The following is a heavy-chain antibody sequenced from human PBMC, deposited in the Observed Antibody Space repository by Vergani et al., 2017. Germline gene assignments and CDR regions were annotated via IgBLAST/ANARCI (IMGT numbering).Heavy chain of an antibody. V-gene: IGHV4-34*01. J-gene: IGHJ5*02. CDR3: ARGRDRRVYCSSTSCYTWFDP. Sequence: QVQLQQWGAGLLKPSETLSLTCAVYGGSFSGYYWSWIRQPPGKGLEWIGEINHSGSTNYNPSLKSRVTISVDTSKNQFSLKLSSVTAADTAVYYCARGRDRRVYCSSTSCYTWFDPWGQGTLVTVSS. CDR2: INHSGST. CDR1: GGSFSGYY. D-gene: IGHD2-2*02.